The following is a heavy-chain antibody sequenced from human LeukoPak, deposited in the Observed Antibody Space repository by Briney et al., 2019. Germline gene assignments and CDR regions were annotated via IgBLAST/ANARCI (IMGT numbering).Heavy chain of an antibody. CDR1: GGTFSSYA. Sequence: GASVTVSCTASGGTFSSYAISWVRQAPGQGLEWMGGIIPIFGTANYAQKFQGRVTITADESTSTAYMELSSLRSEDTAVYYCATPRGRGFYYFDYWGQGTLVTVSS. J-gene: IGHJ4*02. V-gene: IGHV1-69*13. D-gene: IGHD3-16*01. CDR3: ATPRGRGFYYFDY. CDR2: IIPIFGTA.